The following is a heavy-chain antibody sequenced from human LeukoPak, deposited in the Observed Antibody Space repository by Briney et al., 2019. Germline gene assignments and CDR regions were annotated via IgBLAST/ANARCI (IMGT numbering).Heavy chain of an antibody. CDR1: GFTFSSYG. V-gene: IGHV3-30*02. CDR3: VKDRWVDH. CDR2: IWYDGNHK. D-gene: IGHD6-13*01. Sequence: GGSLRLSCAASGFTFSSYGMHWVRQAPDKGLDWVAVIWYDGNHKYCADSVKGRFTISRDNSKNTLYLQMDSLRPEDTAVYYCVKDRWVDHWGQGTLVTVSS. J-gene: IGHJ4*02.